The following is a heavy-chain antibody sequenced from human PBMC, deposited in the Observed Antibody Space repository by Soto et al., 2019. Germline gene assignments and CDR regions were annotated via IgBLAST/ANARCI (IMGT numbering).Heavy chain of an antibody. V-gene: IGHV1-69*02. CDR1: GGTFSSYT. D-gene: IGHD2-15*01. J-gene: IGHJ4*02. CDR3: AGYCSGGSCYF. Sequence: QVQLVQSGAEVKKPGSSVKVSCKASGGTFSSYTISWVRQAPGQGLEWMGRIIPILGIANYAQKFQGRVTITADKSTSTAYMELSRLRTEDTAVYYCAGYCSGGSCYFWGQGTLVTVSS. CDR2: IIPILGIA.